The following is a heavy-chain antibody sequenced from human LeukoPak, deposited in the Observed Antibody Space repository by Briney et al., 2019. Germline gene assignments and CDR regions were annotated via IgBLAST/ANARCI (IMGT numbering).Heavy chain of an antibody. CDR3: AREVTMVRGVIKPFYFDY. Sequence: PSETLSLTCTVSGGSISSSSYYWGWIRQPPGKGLDWIGSIYYSGSTYYNPSLKSRFTISVDTSKNQFSRKLSSVTAADTAVYYCAREVTMVRGVIKPFYFDYWGQGTLVTVSS. CDR2: IYYSGST. CDR1: GGSISSSSYY. J-gene: IGHJ4*02. D-gene: IGHD3-10*01. V-gene: IGHV4-39*07.